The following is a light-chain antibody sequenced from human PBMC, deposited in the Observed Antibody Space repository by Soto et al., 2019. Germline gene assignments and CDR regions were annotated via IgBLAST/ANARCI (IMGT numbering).Light chain of an antibody. Sequence: DIVLTQSPIYLPVTLGQPASISCRSNDSLAHSDGKINLSWLHQRPGQPPRLLIYQISNTCRGLPARFSGSGAGTDFTLTISSVEAEDVGIYYCMQATQFRTFGQGTRVDIK. V-gene: IGKV2-24*01. CDR1: DSLAHSDGKIN. CDR3: MQATQFRT. CDR2: QIS. J-gene: IGKJ1*01.